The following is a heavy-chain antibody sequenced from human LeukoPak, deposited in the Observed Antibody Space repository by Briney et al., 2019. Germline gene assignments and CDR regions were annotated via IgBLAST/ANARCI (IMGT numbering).Heavy chain of an antibody. CDR2: IIPIFGTA. J-gene: IGHJ4*02. Sequence: SVKVSCKASGYTFTNYDVSWVRQAPGQGLEWMGGIIPIFGTANYAQKFQGRVTITADKSTSTAYMELSSLRSEDTAVYYCARVRYRLAETYIDYWGQGTLVTVSS. CDR3: ARVRYRLAETYIDY. CDR1: GYTFTNYD. D-gene: IGHD3-16*01. V-gene: IGHV1-69*06.